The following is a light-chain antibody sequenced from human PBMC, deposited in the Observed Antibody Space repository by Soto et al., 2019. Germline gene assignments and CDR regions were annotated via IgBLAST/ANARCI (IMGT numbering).Light chain of an antibody. J-gene: IGKJ2*01. Sequence: DIQMTQSPSSLSASVGDRVTITCRASQNIDTYVNWYQQKPGKAPNLLISAASKLQSGVPSRFSGSGSGTDFTFTISRLQHEDVASYYCQQSYRTPYTFGRGTKLEIK. V-gene: IGKV1-39*01. CDR1: QNIDTY. CDR3: QQSYRTPYT. CDR2: AAS.